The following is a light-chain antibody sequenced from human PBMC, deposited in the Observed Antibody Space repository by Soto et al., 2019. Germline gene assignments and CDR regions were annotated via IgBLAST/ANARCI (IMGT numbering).Light chain of an antibody. CDR3: QQRSNWPPIT. J-gene: IGKJ5*01. Sequence: EIVLPQYPGTLSLSPGERATLSCRASQSVSSYLAWYQQKPGQAPRLLIYDASNRATGIPARFSGSGSGTDFTLTISSLEPEDFAVYYCQQRSNWPPITFGQGTRLEIK. CDR1: QSVSSY. CDR2: DAS. V-gene: IGKV3-11*01.